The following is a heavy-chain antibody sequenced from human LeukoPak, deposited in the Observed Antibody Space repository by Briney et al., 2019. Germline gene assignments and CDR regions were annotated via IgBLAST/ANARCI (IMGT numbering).Heavy chain of an antibody. V-gene: IGHV1-69*13. CDR1: GGTFSSYA. Sequence: SVKVSCKASGGTFSSYAISWVRQAPGQGLEWMGGIIPIFGTANYAQKFQGRVTITADESTSTVYMELSSLRSEDTAVYYCARVGWSSSARYFDYWGQGTLVTVSS. D-gene: IGHD6-6*01. CDR2: IIPIFGTA. J-gene: IGHJ4*02. CDR3: ARVGWSSSARYFDY.